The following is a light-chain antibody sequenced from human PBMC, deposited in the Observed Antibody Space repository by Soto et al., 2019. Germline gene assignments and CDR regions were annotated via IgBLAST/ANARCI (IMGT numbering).Light chain of an antibody. V-gene: IGLV1-44*01. Sequence: QSVLAQPPSASWTPGQRVTISCSGSSSNIGSYTVHWFQQLPGAAPKPLIYTTDQRPSGVPDRFSGSKSGTSASLAISGLQSEDEADYYCAAWDDSLNGHVFGSGTKVTVL. J-gene: IGLJ1*01. CDR1: SSNIGSYT. CDR2: TTD. CDR3: AAWDDSLNGHV.